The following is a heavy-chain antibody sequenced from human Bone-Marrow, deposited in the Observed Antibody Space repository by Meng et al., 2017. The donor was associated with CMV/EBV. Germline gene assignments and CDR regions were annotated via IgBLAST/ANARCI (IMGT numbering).Heavy chain of an antibody. V-gene: IGHV3-11*04. CDR1: GFTFSDYY. CDR3: ARDCSSTSCYTD. D-gene: IGHD2-2*02. J-gene: IGHJ4*02. CDR2: ISSSGSTI. Sequence: GGSLRLSCAASGFTFSDYYMSWIRQAPGKGLEWVSYISSSGSTIYYADSVKGRFTISRDNAKNSLYLQMNSLRADDTAVYYCARDCSSTSCYTDWGQGTLVTVSS.